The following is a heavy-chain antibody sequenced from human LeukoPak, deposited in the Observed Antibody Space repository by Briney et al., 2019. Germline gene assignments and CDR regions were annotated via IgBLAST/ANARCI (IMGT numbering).Heavy chain of an antibody. V-gene: IGHV3-48*01. J-gene: IGHJ4*02. CDR2: ISSSSSTI. CDR1: GFTFSSYS. Sequence: PGGSLRLSCAAPGFTFSSYSMNWVRQAPGKGLEWVSYISSSSSTIYYADSVKGRFTISRDNAKNSLYLQMNSLRAEDTAVYYCARAPPGWYSLEYYFDYWGQGTLVTVSS. CDR3: ARAPPGWYSLEYYFDY. D-gene: IGHD6-13*01.